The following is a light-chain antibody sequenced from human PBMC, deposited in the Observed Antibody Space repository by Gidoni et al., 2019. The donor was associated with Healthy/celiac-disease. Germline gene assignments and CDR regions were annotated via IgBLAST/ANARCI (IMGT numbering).Light chain of an antibody. CDR2: QES. CDR3: QAWDSSTVV. V-gene: IGLV3-1*01. J-gene: IGLJ2*01. Sequence: SSELTQPPSVSVAPGQTASITCPGDKLGDKYACWYQQKPGQSPVLVIYQESKRPSGIPERFSGSNSGNTATLTISGTQAMDEADYYCQAWDSSTVVFGGGTKLTVL. CDR1: KLGDKY.